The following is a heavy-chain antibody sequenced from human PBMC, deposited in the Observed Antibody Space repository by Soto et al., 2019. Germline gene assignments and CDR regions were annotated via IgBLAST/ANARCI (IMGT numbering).Heavy chain of an antibody. Sequence: GGSLRLSCAASGFTFSSYGMHWVRQAPGKGLEWVAVISYDGSNKYYADSVKGRFTISRDNSKNTLYLQMNSLRAEDTAVYYCAKEGDDIGGYYARPLSHHYFDYWGQGTLVTFSS. J-gene: IGHJ4*02. D-gene: IGHD3-22*01. CDR2: ISYDGSNK. CDR3: AKEGDDIGGYYARPLSHHYFDY. CDR1: GFTFSSYG. V-gene: IGHV3-30*18.